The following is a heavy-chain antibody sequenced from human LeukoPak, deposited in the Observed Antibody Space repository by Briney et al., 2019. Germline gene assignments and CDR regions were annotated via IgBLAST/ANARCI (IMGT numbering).Heavy chain of an antibody. J-gene: IGHJ3*02. CDR1: GGSISSSSYY. CDR3: ARGRYNWNYGPDAFDI. Sequence: PSETLSLTCTVSGGSISSSSYYWGWIRQPPGKGLEWIGSIYYSGSTYYNPSLKSRVTISVDTSKNQFSLKLSSVTAADTAVYYCARGRYNWNYGPDAFDIWGQGTMVTVSS. D-gene: IGHD1-7*01. CDR2: IYYSGST. V-gene: IGHV4-39*07.